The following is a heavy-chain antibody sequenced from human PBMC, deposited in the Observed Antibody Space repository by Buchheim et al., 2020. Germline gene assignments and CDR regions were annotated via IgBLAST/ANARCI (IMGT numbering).Heavy chain of an antibody. CDR3: ARDRGYCSGGSSYQEGY. J-gene: IGHJ4*02. V-gene: IGHV3-66*01. D-gene: IGHD2-15*01. CDR2: IYSGGST. CDR1: GFTVSSNY. Sequence: EVQLVESGGGLVQPGGSLRLSCAASGFTVSSNYMSWVRQAPGQGLEWVSVIYSGGSTYYADPVKGRFTISRDNSKNTLYLQMNSLRAEDTAVYYCARDRGYCSGGSSYQEGYWGQGTL.